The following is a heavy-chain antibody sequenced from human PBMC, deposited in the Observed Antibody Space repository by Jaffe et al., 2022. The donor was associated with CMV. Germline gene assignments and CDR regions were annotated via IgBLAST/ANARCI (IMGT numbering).Heavy chain of an antibody. Sequence: EVQLLESGGGPVKPGGSLRLSCATSGFSFSSYTFNWVRQAPGKGLEWLSSISRSSSLIYYADSQRGRITISRDNARNSVYLQMNSLTDGDTAVYYCVRGDRRDYWGQGTLVTVSS. J-gene: IGHJ4*02. V-gene: IGHV3-21*01. CDR1: GFSFSSYT. CDR2: ISRSSSLI. CDR3: VRGDRRDY.